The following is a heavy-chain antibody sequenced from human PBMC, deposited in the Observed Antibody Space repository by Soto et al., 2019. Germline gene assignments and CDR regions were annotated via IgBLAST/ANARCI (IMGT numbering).Heavy chain of an antibody. Sequence: QVQLVESGGGLVKPGGSLRLSCAASGFTFSDYYMSWIRQAPGKGLEWVSYISSSSSYTNYADSVKGRFTISRDNAKNSLYLQMNSLRAEDTALYYCARHPHNHVSGWEYWGQGTLVTVSS. D-gene: IGHD6-19*01. V-gene: IGHV3-11*06. CDR1: GFTFSDYY. J-gene: IGHJ4*02. CDR3: ARHPHNHVSGWEY. CDR2: ISSSSSYT.